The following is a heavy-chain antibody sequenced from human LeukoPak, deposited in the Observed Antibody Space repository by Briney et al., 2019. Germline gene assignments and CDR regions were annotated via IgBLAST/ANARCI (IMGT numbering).Heavy chain of an antibody. CDR2: INSDGSST. D-gene: IGHD3-10*01. V-gene: IGHV3-74*01. J-gene: IGHJ4*02. CDR3: ASLMVRGVQGY. CDR1: GFTFSSYW. Sequence: GGSLRLSCAASGFTFSSYWMHWVRQAPGKGLVWVSRINSDGSSTSYADSVKGRFTISRDNAKNTLYLQMNSLRAEDTAVYYCASLMVRGVQGYWGQGTLVTVSS.